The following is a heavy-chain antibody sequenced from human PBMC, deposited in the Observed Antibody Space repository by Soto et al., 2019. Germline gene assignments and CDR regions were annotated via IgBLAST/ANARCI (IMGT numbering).Heavy chain of an antibody. V-gene: IGHV1-69*13. Sequence: SVKVSCKASGYNFISHHIHWVRQAPGQGLEWMGGIIPIFGTANYAQKFQGRVTITADESTSTAYMELSSLRSEDTAVYYCAIEYSSSPPYYPIGYWGQGTLVTVSS. CDR3: AIEYSSSPPYYPIGY. J-gene: IGHJ4*02. CDR2: IIPIFGTA. D-gene: IGHD6-6*01. CDR1: GYNFISHH.